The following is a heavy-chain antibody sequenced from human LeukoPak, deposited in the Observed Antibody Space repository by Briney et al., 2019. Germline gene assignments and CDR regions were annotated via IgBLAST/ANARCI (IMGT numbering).Heavy chain of an antibody. J-gene: IGHJ4*02. CDR3: ARGYDFWSGYYFDY. Sequence: GGSLRLSCAASGFTVSSNYMSWVRQAPGKGLEWVSVIYSGGSTHYADSVKGRFTISRDNSKNTLYLQMNSLRAEDTAVYYCARGYDFWSGYYFDYWGQGTLVTVSS. CDR1: GFTVSSNY. D-gene: IGHD3-3*01. CDR2: IYSGGST. V-gene: IGHV3-66*02.